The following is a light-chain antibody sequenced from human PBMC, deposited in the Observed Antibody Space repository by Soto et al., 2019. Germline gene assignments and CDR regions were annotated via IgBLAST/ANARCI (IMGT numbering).Light chain of an antibody. Sequence: QSVLTQPASVSGSPGQSITISCTGISSDVGGYNYVSWYQQHPDKAPKLMIYDVSNRRSGVSNRVSGSKSDNTASLTISGLQAEDEADYYCYSYTSSSTVLFGGGTKLTVL. CDR2: DVS. J-gene: IGLJ2*01. CDR3: YSYTSSSTVL. V-gene: IGLV2-14*01. CDR1: SSDVGGYNY.